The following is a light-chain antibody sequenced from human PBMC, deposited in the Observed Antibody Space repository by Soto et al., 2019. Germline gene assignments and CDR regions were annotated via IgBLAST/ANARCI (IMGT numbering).Light chain of an antibody. CDR1: SSNIGSNT. Sequence: QSVLTQPPSASGTPGQRVTISCSGSSSNIGSNTVNWYQQLPGTAPKLLIYSNNQRPSGVPDRFSGSKSGTSATLALRGLQSEDEADYYCAAWDDSLNGVVFGGGTKVTVL. CDR2: SNN. V-gene: IGLV1-44*01. J-gene: IGLJ2*01. CDR3: AAWDDSLNGVV.